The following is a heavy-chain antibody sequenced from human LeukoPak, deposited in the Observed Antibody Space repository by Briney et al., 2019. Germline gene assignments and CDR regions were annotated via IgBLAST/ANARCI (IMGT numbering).Heavy chain of an antibody. CDR3: ARVLGAAGIQPVFDY. D-gene: IGHD6-13*01. CDR2: IYHSGST. V-gene: IGHV4-4*02. CDR1: GGSISSSNW. J-gene: IGHJ4*02. Sequence: SGTLSLTCAVSGGSISSSNWWSWVRQPPGKGLEWIGEIYHSGSTNYNPSLKSRVTISVDKSKNQFSLKLSSVTAADTAVYYCARVLGAAGIQPVFDYWGQGTLVTVSS.